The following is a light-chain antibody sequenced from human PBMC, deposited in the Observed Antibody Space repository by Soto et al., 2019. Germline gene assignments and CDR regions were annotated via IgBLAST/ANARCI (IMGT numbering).Light chain of an antibody. Sequence: EIVMTQSPATLSLSPGERAIVSCRASQSIDTYLAWYQQKPGQSPRLLMYDASTRATGIPARFSATGSGTEFTLTISSLQSEDFGIYYCQQYNNWWTFGQGTKVDIK. CDR1: QSIDTY. V-gene: IGKV3-15*01. CDR3: QQYNNWWT. J-gene: IGKJ1*01. CDR2: DAS.